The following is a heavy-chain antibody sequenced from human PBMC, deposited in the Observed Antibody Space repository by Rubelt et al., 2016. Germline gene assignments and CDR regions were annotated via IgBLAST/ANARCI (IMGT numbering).Heavy chain of an antibody. J-gene: IGHJ4*02. CDR3: APGPPHDY. V-gene: IGHV3-30*04. Sequence: VQLLESGGGLVQPGRSLRLSCETSGFPSDRYALNWVRQAPGQGLEWVAIISFDGSLKHSADYVKGRFTISRDNSKNNLYLQMNSLRVEDTAVYYCAPGPPHDYWGQGTLVTVSS. CDR2: ISFDGSLK. CDR1: GFPSDRYA.